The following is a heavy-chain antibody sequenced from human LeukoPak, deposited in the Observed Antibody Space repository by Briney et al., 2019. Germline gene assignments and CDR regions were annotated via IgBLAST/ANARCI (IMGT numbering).Heavy chain of an antibody. Sequence: GGSLRLSCAASGFTFSSFAMSWVRQAPGKGREWVSAISGSGGSTYYADSVKGRFTISRDNSKNTLYLQMNSLRAEDTAVYYCAKDLYCSSTSCSLFDYWGQGTLVTVSS. CDR2: ISGSGGST. CDR1: GFTFSSFA. V-gene: IGHV3-23*01. D-gene: IGHD2-2*01. J-gene: IGHJ4*02. CDR3: AKDLYCSSTSCSLFDY.